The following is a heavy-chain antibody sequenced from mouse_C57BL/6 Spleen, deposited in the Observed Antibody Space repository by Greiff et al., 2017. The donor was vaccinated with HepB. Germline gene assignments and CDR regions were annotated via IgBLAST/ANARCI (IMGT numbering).Heavy chain of an antibody. CDR3: ARSVDYYGSSPYYYAMDY. V-gene: IGHV1-26*01. D-gene: IGHD1-1*01. J-gene: IGHJ4*01. CDR1: GYTFTDYY. CDR2: INPNTGGT. Sequence: EVQLQQSGPELVKPGASVKISCKASGYTFTDYYMNWVKQSHGKSLEWIGDINPNTGGTSYNQKFKGKATLTVDKSSSTAYMELRSLTSEDSAVYYCARSVDYYGSSPYYYAMDYWGQGTSVTVSS.